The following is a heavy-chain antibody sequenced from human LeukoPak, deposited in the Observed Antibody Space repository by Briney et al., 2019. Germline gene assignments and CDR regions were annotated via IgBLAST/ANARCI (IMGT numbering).Heavy chain of an antibody. CDR3: AKDTIRDGYNFYY. CDR2: IWYDGSNK. J-gene: IGHJ4*02. V-gene: IGHV3-33*06. Sequence: QPGGSLRLSCAASGLTFSSNGMHWVRQAPGKGLEWVAVIWYDGSNKYYADSVKGRFTISRDNSKNTLYLQMNSLRAEDTAVYYCAKDTIRDGYNFYYWGQGTLVTVSS. D-gene: IGHD5-24*01. CDR1: GLTFSSNG.